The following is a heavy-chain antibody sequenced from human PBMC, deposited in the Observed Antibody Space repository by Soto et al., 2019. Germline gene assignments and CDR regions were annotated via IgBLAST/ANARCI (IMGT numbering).Heavy chain of an antibody. J-gene: IGHJ4*02. D-gene: IGHD2-15*01. CDR2: INPNSCGT. Sequence: ASVKVSCKASGYTFRSYGINWVRQTPGQGLEWMGWINPNSCGTNFAQKFQGRVTMTRDTSIKRAYMELSSLRSDDAAVYYCATDKEGNKLLGFDNSSQGTLVTVSS. CDR3: ATDKEGNKLLGFDN. CDR1: GYTFRSYG. V-gene: IGHV1-2*02.